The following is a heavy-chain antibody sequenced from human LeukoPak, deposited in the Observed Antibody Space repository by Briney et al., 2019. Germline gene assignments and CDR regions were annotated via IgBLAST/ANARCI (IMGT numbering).Heavy chain of an antibody. D-gene: IGHD2-2*01. V-gene: IGHV1-69*01. J-gene: IGHJ4*02. Sequence: GASVKVSRKASGGTFSSHAISWVRQAPGQGLEWMGGIIPIFGTANYAQKFQGRVTITADESTSTAYMELSSLRSEDTAVYYCASPLGYCSSTSCPWGRFGLFWGQGTLVTVSS. CDR2: IIPIFGTA. CDR3: ASPLGYCSSTSCPWGRFGLF. CDR1: GGTFSSHA.